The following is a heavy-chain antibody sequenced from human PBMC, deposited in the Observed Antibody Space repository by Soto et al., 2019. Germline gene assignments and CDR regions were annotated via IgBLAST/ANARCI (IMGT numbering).Heavy chain of an antibody. CDR2: IYHSGST. CDR1: GGSISSGGYS. J-gene: IGHJ4*02. CDR3: ARDKITGLFDY. D-gene: IGHD2-8*02. Sequence: SETLSLTCAVSGGSISSGGYSWSWIRQPPGKGLEWIGYIYHSGSTYYNPSLKSRVTISVDGSKNQFSLKLSSVTAADTAVYYCARDKITGLFDYWGQGTLVTVSS. V-gene: IGHV4-30-2*01.